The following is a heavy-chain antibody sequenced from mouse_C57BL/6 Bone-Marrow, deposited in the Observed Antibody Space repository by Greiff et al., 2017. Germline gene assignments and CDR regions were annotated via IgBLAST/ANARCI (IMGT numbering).Heavy chain of an antibody. D-gene: IGHD2-12*01. Sequence: EVKLQESGPGMVKPSQSLSLTCTVTGYSITSGYDWHWIRHFPGNKLEWMGYISYSGSTNYNPSLKSRISITHDTSKNHFFLKLNSVTTEDAATYYCARGGYCYDVGAWFAYWGQGTLVTVSA. CDR3: ARGGYCYDVGAWFAY. V-gene: IGHV3-1*01. J-gene: IGHJ3*01. CDR2: ISYSGST. CDR1: GYSITSGYD.